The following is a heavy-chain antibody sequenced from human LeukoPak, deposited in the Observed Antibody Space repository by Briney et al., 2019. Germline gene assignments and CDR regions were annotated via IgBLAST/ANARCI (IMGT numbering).Heavy chain of an antibody. CDR2: ITPSGGI. CDR3: AGGLYSYGDY. Sequence: ASVKVSCKASGYTFSNYDMNWVRQAPGQGLEWMGMITPSGGISYAQKFQGRVTMTRDMSTNTVYMELSSLRSEDTAVYYCAGGLYSYGDYWGQGTLVTVSS. J-gene: IGHJ4*02. CDR1: GYTFSNYD. D-gene: IGHD5-18*01. V-gene: IGHV1-46*01.